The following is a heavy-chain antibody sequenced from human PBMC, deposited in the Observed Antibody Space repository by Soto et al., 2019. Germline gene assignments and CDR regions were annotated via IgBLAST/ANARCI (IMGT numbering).Heavy chain of an antibody. Sequence: SXKVSFEASGYSXTNNYGGWVRQATGQGLEWMGWMNPGSGDTWYAQKFQGRVTMTRDISIATAYMELSSLRSDDTAIYYCARMATFGSLNWFDPWGQGTLGTVSS. J-gene: IGHJ5*02. CDR3: ARMATFGSLNWFDP. CDR2: MNPGSGDT. CDR1: GYSXTNNY. D-gene: IGHD3-16*01. V-gene: IGHV1-8*01.